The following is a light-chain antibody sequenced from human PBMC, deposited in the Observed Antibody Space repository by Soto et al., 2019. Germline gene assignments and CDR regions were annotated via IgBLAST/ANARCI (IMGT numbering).Light chain of an antibody. Sequence: QSVLTQPPSVSGAPGQRVTISCTGSSSNIGTPYDVHWYQQLPGTAPKLLIYGNSNRPSGVPDRFSGSKSGTSASLATTGLQAEDEADYYCQSYDSSLSGYVIFGGGTQLTVL. CDR1: SSNIGTPYD. CDR2: GNS. J-gene: IGLJ2*01. CDR3: QSYDSSLSGYVI. V-gene: IGLV1-40*01.